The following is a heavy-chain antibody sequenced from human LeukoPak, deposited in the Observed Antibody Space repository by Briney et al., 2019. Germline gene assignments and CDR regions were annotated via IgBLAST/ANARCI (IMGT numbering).Heavy chain of an antibody. V-gene: IGHV3-48*04. CDR2: ISGSGPII. D-gene: IGHD3-10*01. CDR3: ARVSWYGSGSSINFDY. Sequence: QPGGSLRLSCAASGFTFSSYAMSWVRQAPGKGPEWISYISGSGPIISNADSVKGRFTISRDNAKNSLYLQMNSLRAEDTAVYYCARVSWYGSGSSINFDYWGQGTLVTVSS. CDR1: GFTFSSYA. J-gene: IGHJ4*02.